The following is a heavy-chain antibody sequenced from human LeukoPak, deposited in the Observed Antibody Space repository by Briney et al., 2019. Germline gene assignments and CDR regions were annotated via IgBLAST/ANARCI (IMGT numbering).Heavy chain of an antibody. CDR1: GFTFSSYA. CDR3: AKDLDIAGAG. V-gene: IGHV3-23*01. J-gene: IGHJ4*02. D-gene: IGHD6-13*01. Sequence: PGGSLRLSCAASGFTFSSYAMSWVRQAPGKGLEWVSAASGSGGSTYYADSVKGRFTISRDNSKNTLYLQMNSLRAEDTAIYYCAKDLDIAGAGWGQGTLVTVSS. CDR2: ASGSGGST.